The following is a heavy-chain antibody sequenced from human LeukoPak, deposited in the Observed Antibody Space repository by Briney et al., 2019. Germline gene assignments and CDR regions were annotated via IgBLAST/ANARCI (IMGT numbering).Heavy chain of an antibody. Sequence: SETLSLTCAVYGGSFSGYYWSWIRQPPGKGLEWIGEINHSGSTNYNPSLKSRVTISVDTSKNQFSLKLSPVTAADTAVYYCARLVSSLYYYSYYGMDVWGQGTTVTVSS. CDR2: INHSGST. J-gene: IGHJ6*02. D-gene: IGHD6-6*01. CDR1: GGSFSGYY. V-gene: IGHV4-34*01. CDR3: ARLVSSLYYYSYYGMDV.